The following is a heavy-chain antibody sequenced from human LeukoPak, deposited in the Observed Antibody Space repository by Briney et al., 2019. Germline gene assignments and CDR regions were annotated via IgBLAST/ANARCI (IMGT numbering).Heavy chain of an antibody. CDR2: IYTSGST. D-gene: IGHD2-2*02. CDR1: GGSLRGNY. CDR3: ARAMKGSWYTFDY. V-gene: IGHV4-59*10. Sequence: SETLSLTCAVYGGSLRGNYGSWIRQPAGKGLEWIGRIYTSGSTNYNPSLKSRVTMSVDTSKNQFSLKLSSVTAADTAVYYCARAMKGSWYTFDYWGQGTLVTASS. J-gene: IGHJ4*02.